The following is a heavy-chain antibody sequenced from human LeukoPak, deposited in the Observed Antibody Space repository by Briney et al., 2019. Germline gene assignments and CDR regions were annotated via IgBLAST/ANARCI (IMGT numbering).Heavy chain of an antibody. CDR2: IYTSGST. V-gene: IGHV4-4*07. J-gene: IGHJ6*04. D-gene: IGHD3-10*01. CDR1: GGSISSYY. CDR3: ARSPAYGSGSYYSPYYYYGMDV. Sequence: PETLSLTCTVSGGSISSYYWSWIRQPAGKGLEWIGRIYTSGSTNYNPSLKSRVTMSVDTSKNQFSLKLSSVTAADTAVYYCARSPAYGSGSYYSPYYYYGMDVWGKGTTVTVSS.